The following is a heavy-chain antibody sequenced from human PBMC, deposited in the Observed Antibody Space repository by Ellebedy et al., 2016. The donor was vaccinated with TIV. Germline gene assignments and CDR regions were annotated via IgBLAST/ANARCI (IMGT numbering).Heavy chain of an antibody. D-gene: IGHD6-19*01. CDR1: GGSISSYY. CDR2: IYYSGST. J-gene: IGHJ4*02. CDR3: ARSSGWDRFDY. Sequence: MPSETLSLTCTVSGGSISSYYWSWIRQPPGKGLEWIGYIYYSGSTNYNPSLKSRVTIAVDTSKKQIFLKLSSVTAADTAVYYCARSSGWDRFDYWGQGTLVTVSS. V-gene: IGHV4-59*01.